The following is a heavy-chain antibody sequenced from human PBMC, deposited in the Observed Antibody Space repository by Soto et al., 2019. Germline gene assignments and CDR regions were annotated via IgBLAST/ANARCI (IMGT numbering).Heavy chain of an antibody. CDR1: RINLSTSS. Sequence: GSRRLSCAAARINLSTSSSPLVRRALLKGLVWVSRINPEGTSTSYADSVKGRFSISRDNAKKTLYLRVNSLRGEDTAVYYCARDSVTTFHYFYSMDVWGQGTTVTGSS. J-gene: IGHJ6*02. CDR3: ARDSVTTFHYFYSMDV. CDR2: INPEGTST. D-gene: IGHD4-17*01. V-gene: IGHV3-74*01.